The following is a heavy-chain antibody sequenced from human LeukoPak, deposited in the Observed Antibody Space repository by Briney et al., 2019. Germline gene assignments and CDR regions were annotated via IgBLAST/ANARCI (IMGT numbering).Heavy chain of an antibody. CDR2: IIPIFGTA. CDR3: AGVSGYFDY. CDR1: GGTLSSYA. J-gene: IGHJ4*02. Sequence: GASVKVSCKASGGTLSSYAISWVRQAPGQGLEWMGGIIPIFGTASYAQKFQGRVTITADKSTSTAYMELSSLRSEDTAVYYCAGVSGYFDYWGQGTLVTVSS. D-gene: IGHD3-10*01. V-gene: IGHV1-69*06.